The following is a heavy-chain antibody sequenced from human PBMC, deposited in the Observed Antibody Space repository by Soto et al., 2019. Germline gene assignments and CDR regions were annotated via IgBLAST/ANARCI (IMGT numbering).Heavy chain of an antibody. CDR3: ARVYPSQLVPSFYYYYMDV. CDR1: GGSFSGYY. D-gene: IGHD6-6*01. J-gene: IGHJ6*03. CDR2: INHSGST. Sequence: QVQLQQWGAGLLKPSETLSLTCAVYGGSFSGYYWSWIRQPPGKGLEWIGEINHSGSTNYNPSLKGRVTISVDTSKNQFSLKLSSVTAADTAVYYCARVYPSQLVPSFYYYYMDVWGKGTTVTVSS. V-gene: IGHV4-34*01.